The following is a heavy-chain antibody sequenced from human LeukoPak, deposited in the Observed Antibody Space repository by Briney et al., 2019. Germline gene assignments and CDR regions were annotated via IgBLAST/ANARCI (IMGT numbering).Heavy chain of an antibody. D-gene: IGHD4-11*01. Sequence: GGSLRLSCAASGFTFSSYAMSWVRQAPGKGLEWVAVISYDGSNKYYADSVKGRFTISRDNSKNTLYLQMNSLRAEDTAVYYCAKDRSTVVGPYYFDYWGQGTLVTVSS. CDR3: AKDRSTVVGPYYFDY. CDR2: ISYDGSNK. V-gene: IGHV3-30*18. CDR1: GFTFSSYA. J-gene: IGHJ4*02.